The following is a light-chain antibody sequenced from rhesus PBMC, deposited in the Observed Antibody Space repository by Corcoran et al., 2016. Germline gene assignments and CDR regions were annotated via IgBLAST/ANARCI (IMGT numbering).Light chain of an antibody. Sequence: EIVMTQSPATLSLSPGETATLSCRASESLGSFLAWYQQKPGQAPRLLVHSAYFRATGIPYRFSGSGFRTDCTLTISSLEPEDVGVYHGQQYIDLLPTFGGGTKVELK. CDR2: SAY. CDR3: QQYIDLLPT. CDR1: ESLGSF. V-gene: IGKV3-40*03. J-gene: IGKJ4*01.